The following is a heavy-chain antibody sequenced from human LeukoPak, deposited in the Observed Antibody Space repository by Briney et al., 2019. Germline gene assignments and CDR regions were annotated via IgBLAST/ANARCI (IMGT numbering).Heavy chain of an antibody. CDR3: AREGIAAAGEIDY. Sequence: ASVKVSCKASGYTFTSYGISWVRQAPGQGLEWMGWINPNSGGTNYAQKFQGRVTMTRDTSISTAYMELSRLRSDDTAVYYCAREGIAAAGEIDYWGQGTLVTVSS. CDR2: INPNSGGT. J-gene: IGHJ4*02. D-gene: IGHD6-13*01. V-gene: IGHV1-2*02. CDR1: GYTFTSYG.